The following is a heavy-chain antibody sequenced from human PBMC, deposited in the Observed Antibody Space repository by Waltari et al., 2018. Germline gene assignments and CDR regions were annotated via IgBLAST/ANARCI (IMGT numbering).Heavy chain of an antibody. Sequence: QVQLVQSGAEVKKPGSSVKVSCKASGGTFSSYAISWVRPAPGQGLEWMGGIIPIFGTANYAQKFQGRVTITADESTSTAYMELSSLRSEDTAVYYCARGGAYIVGATGGAFDIWGQGTMVTVSS. CDR3: ARGGAYIVGATGGAFDI. D-gene: IGHD1-26*01. J-gene: IGHJ3*02. V-gene: IGHV1-69*01. CDR1: GGTFSSYA. CDR2: IIPIFGTA.